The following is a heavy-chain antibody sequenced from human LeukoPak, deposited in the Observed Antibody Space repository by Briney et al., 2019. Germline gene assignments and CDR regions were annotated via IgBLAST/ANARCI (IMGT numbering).Heavy chain of an antibody. CDR3: AREDGSGFYFDY. CDR2: ISSRSSTI. Sequence: GGSLRLSCAASGLTFSLHNMNWVRQAPGKGLQWVSYISSRSSTIYYADSVEGRFTISRDNAKNSLYLQMNSLRAEDTAVYYCAREDGSGFYFDYWGQGTLVTVSS. J-gene: IGHJ4*02. V-gene: IGHV3-48*04. D-gene: IGHD6-19*01. CDR1: GLTFSLHN.